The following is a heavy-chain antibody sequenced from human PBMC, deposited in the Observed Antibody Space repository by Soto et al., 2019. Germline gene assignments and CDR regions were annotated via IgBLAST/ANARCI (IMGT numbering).Heavy chain of an antibody. CDR2: IYYSGST. D-gene: IGHD3-16*01. CDR3: ARGRIMITS. Sequence: QVQLQESGPGLVKPSETLSLTCTVSGGSVSSGSYYWSWIRQPPGKGLEWNGYIYYSGSTNYNPSLKSRVTISVDTSKNQFSLKLSSVTAADTAVYYCARGRIMITSWGQGTLVTVSS. J-gene: IGHJ4*02. CDR1: GGSVSSGSYY. V-gene: IGHV4-61*01.